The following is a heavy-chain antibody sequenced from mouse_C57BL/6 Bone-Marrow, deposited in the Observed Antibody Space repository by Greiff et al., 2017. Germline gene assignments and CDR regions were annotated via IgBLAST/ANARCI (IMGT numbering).Heavy chain of an antibody. Sequence: DVKLQESGPGLVKPSQSLSLTCSVTGYSITSGYYWNWIRQFPGNKLEWMGYISYDGSNNYNPSLKNRISITRDTSKNQFFLKLNSVTTEDTATYYCAREGNDAAPYWGQGTLVTVSA. V-gene: IGHV3-6*01. D-gene: IGHD2-12*01. J-gene: IGHJ3*01. CDR1: GYSITSGYY. CDR3: AREGNDAAPY. CDR2: ISYDGSN.